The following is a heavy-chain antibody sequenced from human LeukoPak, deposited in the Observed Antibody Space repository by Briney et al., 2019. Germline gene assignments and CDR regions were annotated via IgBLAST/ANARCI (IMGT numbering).Heavy chain of an antibody. CDR1: GFTFDDYA. CDR2: ISWNSGSI. CDR3: AKDGMDV. V-gene: IGHV3-9*01. J-gene: IGHJ6*02. Sequence: PARSLTHTCPASGFTFDDYAMHWVRQAPGKGLEGVSGISWNSGSIVYADSVNGRFTISRDNSKNSLYLQMNSLRAEDTAFYHCAKDGMDVWGQGTTVTVSS.